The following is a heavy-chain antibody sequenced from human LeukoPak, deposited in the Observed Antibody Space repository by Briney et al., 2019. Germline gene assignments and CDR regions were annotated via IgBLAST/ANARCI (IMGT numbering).Heavy chain of an antibody. CDR3: ARDVGGSYLGGLFDY. CDR2: IIPIFGTA. D-gene: IGHD1-26*01. Sequence: SVKVSCKASGYTFTSYGISWVRQAPGQGLEWMGGIIPIFGTANYAQKFQGRVTITADESTSTAYMELSSLRSEDTAVYYCARDVGGSYLGGLFDYWGQGTLVTVSS. CDR1: GYTFTSYG. J-gene: IGHJ4*02. V-gene: IGHV1-69*13.